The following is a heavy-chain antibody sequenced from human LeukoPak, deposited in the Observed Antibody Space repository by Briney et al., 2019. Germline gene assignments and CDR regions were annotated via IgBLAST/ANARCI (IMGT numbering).Heavy chain of an antibody. J-gene: IGHJ6*03. CDR3: ARGNALMRYYDFYYYYMDV. D-gene: IGHD3-3*01. V-gene: IGHV1-8*03. CDR2: MNPNSGNT. Sequence: ASVKVSCKASGYTFTSYDINWVRQATGQGLEWMGWMNPNSGNTGYAQKFQGRVTITRNTSISTAYMELSSLRSEDTAVYYCARGNALMRYYDFYYYYMDVWGKGTTVTVSS. CDR1: GYTFTSYD.